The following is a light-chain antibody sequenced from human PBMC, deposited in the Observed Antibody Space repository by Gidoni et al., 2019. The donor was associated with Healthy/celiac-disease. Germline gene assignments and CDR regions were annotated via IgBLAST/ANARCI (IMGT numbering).Light chain of an antibody. CDR3: QQYDNPPIT. CDR1: QDISNY. CDR2: DAS. Sequence: IQMSKSPSSLSASVGDRVTITCQASQDISNYLNGYQQKPGKAPKLLIYDASNLETGVPSRFNGSGSGTDFTFTISSLQPEDIATYYCQQYDNPPITFGQGTRLEIK. J-gene: IGKJ5*01. V-gene: IGKV1-33*01.